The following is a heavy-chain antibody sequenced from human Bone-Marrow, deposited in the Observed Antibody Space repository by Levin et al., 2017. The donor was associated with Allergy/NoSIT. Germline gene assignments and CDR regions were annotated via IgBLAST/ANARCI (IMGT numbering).Heavy chain of an antibody. Sequence: AGGSLRLSCAASGFRFGDYAMHWVRLAPGKGLEWVSGLTSNGDSRDYVDSVKGRFTISRDNAEKSLYLQMNSLRVEDTALYYCAKDFGAGYRFGGYYFDYWGQGILVTVSS. V-gene: IGHV3-9*01. CDR1: GFRFGDYA. CDR3: AKDFGAGYRFGGYYFDY. D-gene: IGHD5-18*01. J-gene: IGHJ4*02. CDR2: LTSNGDSR.